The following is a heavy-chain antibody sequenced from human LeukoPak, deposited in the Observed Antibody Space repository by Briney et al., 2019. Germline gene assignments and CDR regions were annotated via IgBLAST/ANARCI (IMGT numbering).Heavy chain of an antibody. Sequence: GGSLRLSCAASGFTFTGYSMNWVRQAPGKGLEWVSYISITSDKIYYADSVKGRFTISRDNAKNSLYLQMNSLRDEDTAAYHCARDRSGYANDAFDFWGQGTMVTVSS. CDR3: ARDRSGYANDAFDF. J-gene: IGHJ3*01. CDR1: GFTFTGYS. V-gene: IGHV3-48*02. D-gene: IGHD3-3*01. CDR2: ISITSDKI.